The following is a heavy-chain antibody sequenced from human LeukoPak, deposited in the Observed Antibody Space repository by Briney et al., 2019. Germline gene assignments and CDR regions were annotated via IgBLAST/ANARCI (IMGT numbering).Heavy chain of an antibody. J-gene: IGHJ3*02. CDR1: GFTFRNHW. V-gene: IGHV3-7*01. CDR3: ATISAQTFDI. CDR2: IKPDGIDK. D-gene: IGHD5-24*01. Sequence: GGSLRLSCVGSGFTFRNHWVNWVRQSPRKGLEWVANIKPDGIDKYYVDSARGRFTVSRDNAKNSAFLQMNSLRAEDTAIYYCATISAQTFDIWGQGTLVPVSS.